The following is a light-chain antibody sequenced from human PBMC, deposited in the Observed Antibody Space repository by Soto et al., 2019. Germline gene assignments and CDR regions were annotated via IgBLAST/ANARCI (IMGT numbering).Light chain of an antibody. V-gene: IGKV1-5*03. Sequence: DIQMTQSPSTLSASVGDRVTITCRASQSIRSWLAWYQQKPGKAPKLLIHKASSLESGVPSRFSGSASGTEFTLTISSMQPDHFATYYCQQYNSYSGTFGQGTKVDIK. CDR2: KAS. J-gene: IGKJ2*02. CDR3: QQYNSYSGT. CDR1: QSIRSW.